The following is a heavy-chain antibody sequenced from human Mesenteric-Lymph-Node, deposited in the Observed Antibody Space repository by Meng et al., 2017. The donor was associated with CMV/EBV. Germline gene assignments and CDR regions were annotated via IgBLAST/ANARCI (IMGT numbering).Heavy chain of an antibody. CDR2: ISGSGGST. Sequence: GESLKISCAASGFTFVGYAMNWVRQAPGKGLEWVSGISGSGGSTYYADSVRGRFTISRDNSKNILYLQMNSLRPEDTAVYYCAKDQYSSSSYFFDYWGQGSLVTVSS. J-gene: IGHJ4*02. CDR1: GFTFVGYA. D-gene: IGHD6-13*01. CDR3: AKDQYSSSSYFFDY. V-gene: IGHV3-23*01.